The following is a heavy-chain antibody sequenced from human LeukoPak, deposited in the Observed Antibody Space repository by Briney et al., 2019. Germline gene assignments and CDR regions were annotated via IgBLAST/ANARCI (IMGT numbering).Heavy chain of an antibody. CDR3: AKHQQVYGDSLMDV. J-gene: IGHJ6*02. Sequence: PGGSLRLSCAASGFTFKDHAMSWVRQAPGKGLEWVSTISGSGGRTYYTDSVKGRFTISRDNSKNTLYLQMNSLRGEDTAVYYCAKHQQVYGDSLMDVWGQGTTVTVSS. CDR1: GFTFKDHA. V-gene: IGHV3-23*01. CDR2: ISGSGGRT. D-gene: IGHD4-17*01.